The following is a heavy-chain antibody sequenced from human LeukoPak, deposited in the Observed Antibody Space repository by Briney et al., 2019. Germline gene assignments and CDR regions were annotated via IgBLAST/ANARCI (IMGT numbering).Heavy chain of an antibody. D-gene: IGHD6-19*01. CDR3: ARDWDSSGWYTGNGY. J-gene: IGHJ4*02. V-gene: IGHV3-33*08. CDR2: IWYDGSNK. Sequence: GGSLRLSCAASGFTFSSYAMHWVRQAPGKGLEWVAVIWYDGSNKYYADSVKGRFTISRDNSKNTLYLQMNSLRAEDTAVYYCARDWDSSGWYTGNGYWGQGTLVTVSS. CDR1: GFTFSSYA.